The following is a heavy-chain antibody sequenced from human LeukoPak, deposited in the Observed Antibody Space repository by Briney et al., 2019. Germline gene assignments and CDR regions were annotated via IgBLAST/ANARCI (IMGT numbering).Heavy chain of an antibody. V-gene: IGHV4-38-2*02. Sequence: SETLSLTCSVSGYSISSGYYWGWIRQPPGRGLEWIGSIYYTGGTLYNPSLKSRVSMSVDTSTNQFSLKLSSVTAADTAVYYCAGRYCSSTSCPADYWGQGTLVTVSS. CDR1: GYSISSGYY. D-gene: IGHD2-2*01. CDR2: IYYTGGT. J-gene: IGHJ4*02. CDR3: AGRYCSSTSCPADY.